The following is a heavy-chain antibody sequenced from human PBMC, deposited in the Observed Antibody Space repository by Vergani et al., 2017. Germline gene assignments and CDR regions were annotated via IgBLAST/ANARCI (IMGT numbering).Heavy chain of an antibody. D-gene: IGHD5-24*01. V-gene: IGHV1-69*08. Sequence: QVQLVQSGAEVKKPGSSVKVYCKASGGTFSSYTISWVRQAPGQGLEWMGRIIPILGIANYSQKFQGRVTITADKSTSTAYMELSSMRSEDTAVYYCAREEMATITSDWFDPWGQGTLVTVSS. CDR1: GGTFSSYT. CDR2: IIPILGIA. J-gene: IGHJ5*02. CDR3: AREEMATITSDWFDP.